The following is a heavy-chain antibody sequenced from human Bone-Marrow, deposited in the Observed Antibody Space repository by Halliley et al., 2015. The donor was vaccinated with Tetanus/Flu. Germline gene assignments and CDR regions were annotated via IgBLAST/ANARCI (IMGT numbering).Heavy chain of an antibody. CDR1: GYRFTTYW. CDR3: AALIAASHFTVF. Sequence: QLVQSGAEVKKPGESLKISCKGSGYRFTTYWIGWVRQVPGRGLELMGIIYPGDSDTRYSPSFEGRVIISADESVSTAYLQWSTLEASDTAMYYCAALIAASHFTVFWGQGTLVTVSS. V-gene: IGHV5-51*01. D-gene: IGHD6-13*01. J-gene: IGHJ4*02. CDR2: IYPGDSDT.